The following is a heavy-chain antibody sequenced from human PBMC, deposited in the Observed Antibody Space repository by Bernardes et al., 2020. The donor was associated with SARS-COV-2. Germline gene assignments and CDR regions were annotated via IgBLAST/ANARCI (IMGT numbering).Heavy chain of an antibody. V-gene: IGHV1-24*01. J-gene: IGHJ3*02. Sequence: ASVKVSCKVSGYTLSDLSMHWVRQAPGKGLEWMGSFYPEDGEAIYAQKFLGRVTMTAATSTYTSYMALSSLRSDDTAFYYCTTSLSLIVVVYAFDIWGQGTTIIVSS. CDR1: GYTLSDLS. D-gene: IGHD3-22*01. CDR3: TTSLSLIVVVYAFDI. CDR2: FYPEDGEA.